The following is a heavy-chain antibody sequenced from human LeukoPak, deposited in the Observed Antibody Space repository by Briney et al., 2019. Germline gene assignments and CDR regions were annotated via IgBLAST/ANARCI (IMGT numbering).Heavy chain of an antibody. CDR2: IIPILAIA. V-gene: IGHV1-69*04. D-gene: IGHD3-3*01. J-gene: IGHJ4*02. CDR3: ARGRPPYYDFDY. Sequence: GASVKVSCKASGGTFSSYAISWVRQAPGQGLEWMGRIIPILAIANYAQKFQGRVTITADKSTSTAYMELSSLRSEDTAVYYCARGRPPYYDFDYWGQGTLVTVSS. CDR1: GGTFSSYA.